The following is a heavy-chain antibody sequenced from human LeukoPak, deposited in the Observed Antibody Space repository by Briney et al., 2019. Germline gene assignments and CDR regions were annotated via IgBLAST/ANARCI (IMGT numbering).Heavy chain of an antibody. D-gene: IGHD3-22*01. J-gene: IGHJ3*02. CDR2: INHSGST. CDR1: GGSFSGFD. CDR3: ARDLRKQDYYDSSGYYYDRSHDAFDI. Sequence: SETLSLTCAVYGGSFSGFDWSWIRQPPGKGREWIGEINHSGSTNYNPSLKSRVTISVDMSKNQFSLKLSSVTAADTAVYYCARDLRKQDYYDSSGYYYDRSHDAFDIWGQGTMVTVSS. V-gene: IGHV4-34*01.